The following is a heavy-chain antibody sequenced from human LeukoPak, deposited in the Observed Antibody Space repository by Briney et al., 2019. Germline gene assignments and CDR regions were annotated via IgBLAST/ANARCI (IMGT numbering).Heavy chain of an antibody. V-gene: IGHV3-23*01. CDR1: GFTFSRYA. J-gene: IGHJ4*02. D-gene: IGHD1-1*01. CDR3: ARLGGKLERSLDY. Sequence: PGGSLRLSCAASGFTFSRYAMSWVRQAPGKGLEWVSTIGGSGGSTDYADSVKGRFTISRHNSKNTLYLQMNSLRAEDTAVYYCARLGGKLERSLDYWGQGTLVTVSS. CDR2: IGGSGGST.